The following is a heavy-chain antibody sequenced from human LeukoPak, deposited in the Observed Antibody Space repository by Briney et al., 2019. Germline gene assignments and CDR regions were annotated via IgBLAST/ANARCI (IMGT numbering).Heavy chain of an antibody. Sequence: SVKVSCKASGGTFGSYAISWVRQAPGQGLEWMGGIIPIFGITKYAQKFQGRVTITADESTSMAYMELSSLRSDDTAVYYCARHRDLEFGELSNWFDPWGQGTLVTVSS. V-gene: IGHV1-69*01. CDR3: ARHRDLEFGELSNWFDP. D-gene: IGHD3-10*01. J-gene: IGHJ5*02. CDR2: IIPIFGIT. CDR1: GGTFGSYA.